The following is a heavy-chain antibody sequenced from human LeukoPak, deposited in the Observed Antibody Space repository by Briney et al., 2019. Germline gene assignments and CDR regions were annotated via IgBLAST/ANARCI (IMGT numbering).Heavy chain of an antibody. V-gene: IGHV4-59*08. CDR2: IHYSGAI. CDR3: ARYGSGAYALDV. J-gene: IGHJ3*01. CDR1: CGSISTYY. D-gene: IGHD3-10*01. Sequence: PSETLSLTCTVSCGSISTYYWSWIRQPPGKGLEWIAHIHYSGAIKYNPSLKSRVSMSVDTSKNQFSLRLSSVTAADTAVYYCARYGSGAYALDVWGQGTMVTVSS.